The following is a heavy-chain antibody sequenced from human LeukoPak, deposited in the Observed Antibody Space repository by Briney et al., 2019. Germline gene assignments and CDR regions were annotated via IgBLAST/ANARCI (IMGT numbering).Heavy chain of an antibody. Sequence: GGSLRLSCAASGFTFDNYAMNWVRQVPGKGLEWISLISWNSGTMGYADSVKGRFTISRDNANNFLYLQMNSLRAEDTALYYCARAYKDRSLAGKKEFFQHWGQGTLVTVSS. CDR1: GFTFDNYA. D-gene: IGHD6-19*01. J-gene: IGHJ1*01. CDR3: ARAYKDRSLAGKKEFFQH. V-gene: IGHV3-9*01. CDR2: ISWNSGTM.